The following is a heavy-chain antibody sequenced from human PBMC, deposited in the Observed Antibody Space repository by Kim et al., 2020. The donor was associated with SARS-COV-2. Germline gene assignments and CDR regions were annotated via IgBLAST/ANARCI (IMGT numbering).Heavy chain of an antibody. CDR3: ARDGFGELKGFDY. CDR2: IIPIFGTA. J-gene: IGHJ4*02. CDR1: GGTFSSYA. Sequence: SVKVSCKASGGTFSSYAISWVRQAPGQGLEWMGGIIPIFGTANYAQKFQGRVTITADESTSTAYMELSSLRSEDTAVYYCARDGFGELKGFDYWGQGTLVTVSS. V-gene: IGHV1-69*13. D-gene: IGHD3-10*01.